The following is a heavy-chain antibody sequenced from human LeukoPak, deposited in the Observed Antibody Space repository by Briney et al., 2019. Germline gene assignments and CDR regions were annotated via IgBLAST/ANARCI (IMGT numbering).Heavy chain of an antibody. CDR2: LYSSGYT. CDR3: AAKGNGYTGTYVFAH. J-gene: IGHJ4*02. CDR1: GFSVTSNY. V-gene: IGHV3-66*01. D-gene: IGHD5-12*01. Sequence: GGSLRLSCAASGFSVTSNYMSWVRQAPGQGLEWVSVLYSSGYTKYADSAKGRSSISRDTSGNTLSLHMNSLRAEDSAVYYCAAKGNGYTGTYVFAHWGRGTLVTVSS.